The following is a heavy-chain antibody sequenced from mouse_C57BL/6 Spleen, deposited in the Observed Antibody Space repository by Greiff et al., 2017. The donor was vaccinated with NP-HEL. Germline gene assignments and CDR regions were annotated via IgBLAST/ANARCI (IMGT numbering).Heavy chain of an antibody. CDR3: ARGSSYPDY. CDR2: IYPGDGDT. D-gene: IGHD1-1*01. J-gene: IGHJ2*01. Sequence: VKLMESGPELVKPGASVKISCKASGYAFSSSWMNWVKQRPGKGLEWIGRIYPGDGDTNYNGKFKGKATLTADKSSSTAYMQLSSLTSEDSAVYFCARGSSYPDYWGQGTTLTVSS. V-gene: IGHV1-82*01. CDR1: GYAFSSSW.